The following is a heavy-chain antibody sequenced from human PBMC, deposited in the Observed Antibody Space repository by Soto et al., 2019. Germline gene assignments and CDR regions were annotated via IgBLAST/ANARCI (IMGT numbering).Heavy chain of an antibody. V-gene: IGHV1-8*01. CDR2: KNPNRGNT. D-gene: IGHD3-22*01. CDR3: ARDSRFLYYDSSGYYDY. J-gene: IGHJ4*02. CDR1: GYTFTSYD. Sequence: AASVKVSGKASGYTFTSYDINWVRQATGQGHEWMGWKNPNRGNTGYAQKFQSRVTMTRNTSISTAYMDLSSLRSEDTAVYYCARDSRFLYYDSSGYYDYWGQGTLVTV.